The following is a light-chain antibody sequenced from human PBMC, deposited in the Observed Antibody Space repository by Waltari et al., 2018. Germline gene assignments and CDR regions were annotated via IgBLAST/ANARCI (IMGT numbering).Light chain of an antibody. J-gene: IGLJ1*01. CDR1: SSDVGGYNA. CDR3: CSYAGTYTFFV. Sequence: QSAPTQHRPVSGSPGPQVTISCTRSSSDVGGYNAVPCYQQFPGKGPKVLIYDVSKRLSGVPDRFSGSKSGNTASLTISGLQAEDEAAYYCCSYAGTYTFFVFGSGTEVTVL. CDR2: DVS. V-gene: IGLV2-11*01.